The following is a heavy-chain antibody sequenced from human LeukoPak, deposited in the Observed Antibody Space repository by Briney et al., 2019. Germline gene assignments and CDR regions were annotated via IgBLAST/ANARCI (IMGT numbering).Heavy chain of an antibody. V-gene: IGHV3-30*02. CDR3: AREHPSLVSLDY. CDR1: GFTFSNYG. J-gene: IGHJ4*02. Sequence: GGSLRLSCAASGFTFSNYGMHWVRQAPGKGLEWVTFTRYDGSNKYYADSVKGRFTISRDNSKNTLYLQMNSLRPEDTAVYYCAREHPSLVSLDYWGQGTLVTVSS. D-gene: IGHD6-6*01. CDR2: TRYDGSNK.